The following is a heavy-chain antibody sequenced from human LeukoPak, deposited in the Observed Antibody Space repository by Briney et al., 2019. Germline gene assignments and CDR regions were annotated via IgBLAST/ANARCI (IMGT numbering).Heavy chain of an antibody. V-gene: IGHV4-31*03. CDR3: ARDRYYGDYYYYGMDV. Sequence: SQTLSLTCTVSGGSISSGGYYWIWIPQHPGKGLEWIGYIYYSGSTYYNPSLKSRVTISVDTSKNQFTLKLSSVTAADTAVYYCARDRYYGDYYYYGMDVWGQGTTVTVSS. D-gene: IGHD4-17*01. CDR2: IYYSGST. J-gene: IGHJ6*02. CDR1: GGSISSGGYY.